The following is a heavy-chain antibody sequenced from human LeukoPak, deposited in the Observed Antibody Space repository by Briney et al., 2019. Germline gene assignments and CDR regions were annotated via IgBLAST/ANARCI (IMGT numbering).Heavy chain of an antibody. CDR3: ARGPPTDY. CDR2: ISSSSSYI. CDR1: GFTFSSYS. Sequence: GGSLRLSCAASGFTFSSYSMNWVRQAPGKGLECVSYISSSSSYIYYADSVKGRFTISRDNAKNSLYLHMNSLRAEDTAVYYCARGPPTDYWGQGTLVTVSS. V-gene: IGHV3-21*01. J-gene: IGHJ4*02.